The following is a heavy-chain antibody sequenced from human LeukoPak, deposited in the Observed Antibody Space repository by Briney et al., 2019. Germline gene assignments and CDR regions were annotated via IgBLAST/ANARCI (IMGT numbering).Heavy chain of an antibody. V-gene: IGHV4-34*01. Sequence: SETLSLTCTVSGGSISSYYWSWIRQPPGKGLEWIGEINHSGSTNYNPSLKSRVTISVDTSKNQFSLKLSSVTAADTAVYYCASVYSGSYFVDYWGQGTLVTVSS. J-gene: IGHJ4*02. CDR1: GGSISSYY. CDR2: INHSGST. D-gene: IGHD1-26*01. CDR3: ASVYSGSYFVDY.